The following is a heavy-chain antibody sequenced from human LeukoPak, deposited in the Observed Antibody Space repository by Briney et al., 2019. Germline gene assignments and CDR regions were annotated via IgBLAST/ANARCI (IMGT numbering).Heavy chain of an antibody. D-gene: IGHD2-2*01. CDR1: GDSVSSNSVT. CDR3: ARRLTQYDCFDP. CDR2: TYYRSTWYN. Sequence: SQTLSLTCAISGDSVSSNSVTWNWIRQSPSRGLEWLGTTYYRSTWYNDYAVSVRGRITVNPDTSKNQFSLHLNSVTPEDTAVYYCARRLTQYDCFDPWGQGILVTVSS. J-gene: IGHJ5*02. V-gene: IGHV6-1*01.